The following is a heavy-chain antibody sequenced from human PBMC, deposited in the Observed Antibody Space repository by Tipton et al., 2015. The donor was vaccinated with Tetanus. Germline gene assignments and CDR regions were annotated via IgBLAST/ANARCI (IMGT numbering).Heavy chain of an antibody. CDR3: AGWVYCSSTSCYTGIGPYGMDV. D-gene: IGHD2-2*02. J-gene: IGHJ6*02. Sequence: TLSLTCTVSGGSISSYYWSWIRQPPGKGLEWIGYIYYSGSTNYNPSLKSRVTISVDTSKNQFSLKLSSVTAADTAVYYCAGWVYCSSTSCYTGIGPYGMDVWGQGTTVTVSS. CDR1: GGSISSYY. CDR2: IYYSGST. V-gene: IGHV4-59*01.